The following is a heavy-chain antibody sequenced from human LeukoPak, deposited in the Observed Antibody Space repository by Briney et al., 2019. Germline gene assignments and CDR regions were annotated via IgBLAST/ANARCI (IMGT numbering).Heavy chain of an antibody. D-gene: IGHD6-19*01. V-gene: IGHV3-23*01. CDR2: VXXXXXXA. CDR3: ANQPGLYDSGWSWTYHFFGMGV. Sequence: GGSLRLSCAASGXXFNRYGXSWVRQAXXXXXXXXXXVXXXXXXAYHADSVRGRFTISRDNSKDTLYLQMNSLVAGDTAVYYCANQPGLYDSGWSWTYHFFGMGVWGQGTTVIVSS. CDR1: GXXFNRYG. J-gene: IGHJ6*02.